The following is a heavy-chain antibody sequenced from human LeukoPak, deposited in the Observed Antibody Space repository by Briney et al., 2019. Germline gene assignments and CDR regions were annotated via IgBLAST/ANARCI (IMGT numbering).Heavy chain of an antibody. CDR3: ARVGYSGYDYRGAFDI. J-gene: IGHJ3*02. V-gene: IGHV4-39*07. Sequence: SETLSLTCTASGGSISSLTYYWGWIRQPPGKGLEWIGSIYYSGSTYYNPALKSLVTISVDTYKNQFSLKLSSVTAADTAVYYCARVGYSGYDYRGAFDIWGQGTMVTVSS. D-gene: IGHD5-12*01. CDR1: GGSISSLTYY. CDR2: IYYSGST.